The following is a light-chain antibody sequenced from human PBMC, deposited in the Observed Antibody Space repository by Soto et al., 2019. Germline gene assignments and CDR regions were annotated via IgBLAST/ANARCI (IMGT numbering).Light chain of an antibody. Sequence: DIQMTQAPCTLSASVRVRVTLTCQPSQSINRWLFLYQQKPGRATKLLNYDASDLQSGVPSRFSGSGYGTEFTLTISSLQPDDFATYYCQQYNSYSITFGQGTRLEI. J-gene: IGKJ5*01. CDR3: QQYNSYSIT. CDR2: DAS. CDR1: QSINRW. V-gene: IGKV1-5*01.